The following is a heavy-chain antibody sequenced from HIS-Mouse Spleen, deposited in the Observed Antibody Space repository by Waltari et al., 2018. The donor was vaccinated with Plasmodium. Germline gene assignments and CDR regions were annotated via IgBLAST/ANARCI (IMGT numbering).Heavy chain of an antibody. CDR1: VFTLSSCW. V-gene: IGHV3-7*01. D-gene: IGHD6-13*01. Sequence: EVQLVEYGGGLVQPGGAVGPSGAAFVFTLSSCWRGWVRQAPGKGLEWVANIKQDGSEKYDVDSVKGRFTISRDNAKNSLYLQMNSLRAEDTAVYYCASSWYWYFDLWGRGTLVTVSS. CDR3: ASSWYWYFDL. J-gene: IGHJ2*01. CDR2: IKQDGSEK.